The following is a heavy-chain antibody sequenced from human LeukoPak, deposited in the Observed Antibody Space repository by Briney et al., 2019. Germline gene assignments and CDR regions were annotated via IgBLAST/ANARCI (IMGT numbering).Heavy chain of an antibody. Sequence: PSETLSLTCTVSGGSISSYYWSWIRQPPGKGLEWIGYIYYSGSTNYNPSLKSRVTISVDTSKSQFSLKLSSVTAADTAVYYCAREGFGDWEQLPFEHWGQGTLVSASS. D-gene: IGHD1/OR15-1a*01. CDR2: IYYSGST. CDR3: AREGFGDWEQLPFEH. V-gene: IGHV4-59*01. CDR1: GGSISSYY. J-gene: IGHJ4*02.